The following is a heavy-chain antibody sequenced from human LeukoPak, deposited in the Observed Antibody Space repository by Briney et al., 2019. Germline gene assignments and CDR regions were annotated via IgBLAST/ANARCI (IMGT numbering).Heavy chain of an antibody. V-gene: IGHV4-39*01. CDR2: IYYSGST. CDR1: GGSISSSSYY. CDR3: ARHAYYDFWSGYFTPLYYYYYMDV. D-gene: IGHD3-3*01. Sequence: SETLSLTCTASGGSISSSSYYWGWIRQPPGKGLEWIGSIYYSGSTYYNPSLKSRVTISVDTSKNQFSLKLSSVTAADTAVYYCARHAYYDFWSGYFTPLYYYYYMDVWGKGTTVTVSS. J-gene: IGHJ6*03.